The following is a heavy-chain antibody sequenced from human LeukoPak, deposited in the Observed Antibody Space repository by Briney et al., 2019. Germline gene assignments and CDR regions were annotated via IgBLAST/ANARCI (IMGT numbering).Heavy chain of an antibody. Sequence: PSETPSPTCTVSGGSISSSSYYWGWIRQPPGKGLEWIGSIYYSGSTYYNPSLKSRVTISVDTSKNQFSLKLSSVTAADTAVYYCARGRGYDYVWGSYRFYYFDYWGQGTLATVSS. CDR2: IYYSGST. CDR3: ARGRGYDYVWGSYRFYYFDY. D-gene: IGHD3-16*02. V-gene: IGHV4-39*01. J-gene: IGHJ4*02. CDR1: GGSISSSSYY.